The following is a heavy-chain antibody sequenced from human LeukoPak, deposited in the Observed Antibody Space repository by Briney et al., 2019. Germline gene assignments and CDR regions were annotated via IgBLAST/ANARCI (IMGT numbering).Heavy chain of an antibody. Sequence: GGSLRLSCAASGFTFSSYGMHWVRQAPGKGLEWVAVIWYDGSNKYYADSVKGRFTISRDNSKNTLYLQMNSLRAEDTAVYYCARGDYAYYGMDVWGQGTTVTVSS. V-gene: IGHV3-33*01. J-gene: IGHJ6*02. CDR2: IWYDGSNK. CDR1: GFTFSSYG. CDR3: ARGDYAYYGMDV.